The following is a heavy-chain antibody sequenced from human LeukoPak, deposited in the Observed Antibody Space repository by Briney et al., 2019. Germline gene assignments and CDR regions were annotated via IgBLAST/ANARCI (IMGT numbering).Heavy chain of an antibody. CDR3: ARGIYSSGWYDFDY. V-gene: IGHV3-21*01. Sequence: PGGSLRLSCAASGFTFSSYSMNWVRQAPGKGLEWVSSISSSSSYIYYADSVKGRFTISRDNAKNTLYLQMNSLRAEDTAVYYCARGIYSSGWYDFDYWGQGTLVTVSS. CDR2: ISSSSSYI. J-gene: IGHJ4*02. D-gene: IGHD6-19*01. CDR1: GFTFSSYS.